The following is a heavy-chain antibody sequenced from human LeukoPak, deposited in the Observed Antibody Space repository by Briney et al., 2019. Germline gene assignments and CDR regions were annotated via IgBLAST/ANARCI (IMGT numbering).Heavy chain of an antibody. Sequence: GGSLRLSCAASGFTFSSYSMNWVRQAPGKGLEWVSSISSSSSYIYYADSVKGRFTISRDNAKNSLYLQMNSLKAEDTAVYYCAKDRNDFGVVITPSGYWGQGTLVTVSS. D-gene: IGHD3-3*01. J-gene: IGHJ4*02. V-gene: IGHV3-21*04. CDR1: GFTFSSYS. CDR3: AKDRNDFGVVITPSGY. CDR2: ISSSSSYI.